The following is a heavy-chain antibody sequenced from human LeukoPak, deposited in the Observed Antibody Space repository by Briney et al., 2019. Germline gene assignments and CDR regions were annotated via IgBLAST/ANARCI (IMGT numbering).Heavy chain of an antibody. CDR2: ISYGGSNK. V-gene: IGHV3-30*04. CDR1: GFTFSSYA. D-gene: IGHD6-13*01. Sequence: GGSLRLSCAASGFTFSSYAMHWVRQAPGKGLEWVAVISYGGSNKYYADSVKGRFTISRDNSKNTLYLQMNSLRAEDTAVYYCARDLLKYSSSWYGGMDVWGQGTTVTVSS. CDR3: ARDLLKYSSSWYGGMDV. J-gene: IGHJ6*02.